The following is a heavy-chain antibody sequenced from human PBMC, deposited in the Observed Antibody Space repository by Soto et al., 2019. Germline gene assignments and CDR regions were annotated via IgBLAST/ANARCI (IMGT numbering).Heavy chain of an antibody. J-gene: IGHJ5*02. CDR1: GGSISSSSYY. V-gene: IGHV4-39*01. Sequence: SETLSLTCTVSGGSISSSSYYWVWIRQPPGKGLEWIGSIYYSGTAYYNPSLKSRVTISVDTSKNQFSLKLRSVTAADTAVYYCARQSPDYLGSVGWFDPWGQGTLVTVSS. CDR2: IYYSGTA. CDR3: ARQSPDYLGSVGWFDP. D-gene: IGHD1-26*01.